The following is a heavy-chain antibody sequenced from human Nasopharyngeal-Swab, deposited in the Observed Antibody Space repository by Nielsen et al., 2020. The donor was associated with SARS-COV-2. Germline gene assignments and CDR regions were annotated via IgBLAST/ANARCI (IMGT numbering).Heavy chain of an antibody. CDR3: ARGYRYGDSKGIDV. Sequence: GGSLRLSCAASGFTFSSYDMHWVRQAPGKGLEWVSAIGTAGDTYYPGSVRGRFTISRENAKNSLYLQMNSLRAGDTAVYYCARGYRYGDSKGIDVWGQGTTVTVSS. V-gene: IGHV3-13*01. D-gene: IGHD4-17*01. CDR2: IGTAGDT. J-gene: IGHJ6*02. CDR1: GFTFSSYD.